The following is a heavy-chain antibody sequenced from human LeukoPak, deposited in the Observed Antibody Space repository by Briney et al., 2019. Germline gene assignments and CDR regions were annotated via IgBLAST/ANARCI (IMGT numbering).Heavy chain of an antibody. D-gene: IGHD3-16*02. CDR1: GFPFSSYG. J-gene: IGHJ2*01. V-gene: IGHV3-33*01. CDR3: ARERITDYDYVWGSYRPESYWYFDL. Sequence: GRSVRLPCGASGFPFSSYGMLCVRQAPGRGVEGVAFIWYDGSNKYYADSVKGRFTISRDNSKNTLYLQVNSLRAEDTAVYYSARERITDYDYVWGSYRPESYWYFDLWGRGTLVTVSS. CDR2: IWYDGSNK.